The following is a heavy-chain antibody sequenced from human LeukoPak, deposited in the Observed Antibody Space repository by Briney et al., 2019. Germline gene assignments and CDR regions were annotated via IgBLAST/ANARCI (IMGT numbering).Heavy chain of an antibody. V-gene: IGHV4-59*01. CDR3: GRGAAPDY. CDR1: GDSMTTSY. Sequence: TSETLSLTCSVSGDSMTTSYYSWVRQSPEKGLEWIGCMFHSGNTVSSPSLKTRVTMSLDTSKKQFSLKLTSVTAADTAVYYCGRGAAPDYWGQGILVAVST. J-gene: IGHJ4*02. D-gene: IGHD6-13*01. CDR2: MFHSGNT.